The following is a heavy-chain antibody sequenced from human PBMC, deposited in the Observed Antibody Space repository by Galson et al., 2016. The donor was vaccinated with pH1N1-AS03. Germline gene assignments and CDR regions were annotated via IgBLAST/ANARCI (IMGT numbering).Heavy chain of an antibody. CDR3: AALEVGGGGRGN. V-gene: IGHV4-31*11. Sequence: TLSLTCAVSGVFISSANYHWCWIRQYPGKGLEWVGNIWPSGSTYYNPSLESRITISVDTSKNQFSLKVTSVTAVDTAMYFCAALEVGGGGRGNWGQGALVIVSS. J-gene: IGHJ4*02. D-gene: IGHD2-15*01. CDR2: IWPSGST. CDR1: GVFISSANYH.